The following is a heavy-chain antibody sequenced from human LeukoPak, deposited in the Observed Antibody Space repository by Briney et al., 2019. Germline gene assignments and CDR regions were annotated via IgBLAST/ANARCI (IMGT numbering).Heavy chain of an antibody. CDR1: GFTFSSYA. CDR2: ISGSGGST. J-gene: IGHJ4*02. CDR3: ARVSSYDSSGCHFDY. Sequence: AGGSLRLSCAASGFTFSSYAMSWVRQAPGKGLEWVSAISGSGGSTYYADSVKGRFTISRDNSKNTLYLQMNSLRAEDTAVYYCARVSSYDSSGCHFDYWGQGTLVTVSS. V-gene: IGHV3-23*01. D-gene: IGHD3-22*01.